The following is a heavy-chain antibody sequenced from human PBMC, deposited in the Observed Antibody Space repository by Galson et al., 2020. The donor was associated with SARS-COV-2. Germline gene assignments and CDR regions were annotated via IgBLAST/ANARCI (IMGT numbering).Heavy chain of an antibody. V-gene: IGHV3-11*06. D-gene: IGHD3-22*01. CDR2: ISSSSSYT. J-gene: IGHJ4*02. CDR3: AREEDDSSGYYSDY. Sequence: KIGESLKISCAASGFTFSDYYMSWIRQAPGKGLEWVSYISSSSSYTNYADSVEGRFTISRDNAKNSLYLQMNSLRAEDTAVYYCAREEDDSSGYYSDYWGQGTLVTVSS. CDR1: GFTFSDYY.